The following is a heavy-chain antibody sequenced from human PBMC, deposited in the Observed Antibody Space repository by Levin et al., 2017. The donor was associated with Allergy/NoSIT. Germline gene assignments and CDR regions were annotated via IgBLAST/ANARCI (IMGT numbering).Heavy chain of an antibody. J-gene: IGHJ4*02. Sequence: GGSLRLSCDASGFTFGPYSMAWVRQAPGKGLEWVSSISGNSDYIFYADSVRGRFTSSRDNAKSSLHLQMNSLRAEDTAMYYCASACSSIGCRTLHFDYWGQGILVTVSS. V-gene: IGHV3-21*01. CDR1: GFTFGPYS. CDR3: ASACSSIGCRTLHFDY. D-gene: IGHD2-2*01. CDR2: ISGNSDYI.